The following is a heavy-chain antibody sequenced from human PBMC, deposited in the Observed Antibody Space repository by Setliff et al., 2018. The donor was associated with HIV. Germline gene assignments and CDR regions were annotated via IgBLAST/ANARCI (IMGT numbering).Heavy chain of an antibody. CDR3: ARHSDFWSEDAFDI. CDR1: GDSITNDDYY. D-gene: IGHD3-3*01. J-gene: IGHJ3*02. CDR2: IHYNGRT. Sequence: SETLSLTCTVSGDSITNDDYYWGWIRQPPGKGLEWIAIIHYNGRTYYDPSLKSRVTIFVDTSKTQFYLKLRSVTASDTAVYYCARHSDFWSEDAFDIWAQGTVVTVSS. V-gene: IGHV4-39*01.